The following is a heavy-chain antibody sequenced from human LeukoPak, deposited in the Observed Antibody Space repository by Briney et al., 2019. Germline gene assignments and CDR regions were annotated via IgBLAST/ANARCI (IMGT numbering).Heavy chain of an antibody. J-gene: IGHJ4*02. Sequence: SVKVSCKASGGTFSSYAISWVRQAPGQGLEWMGKIIPILGIANYAQKFQGRVTITADKSTSTAYMELSSLRSEDTAVYYCARGLGPGGLQYFDWLLANRYYFDYWGQGTLVTVSS. CDR1: GGTFSSYA. V-gene: IGHV1-69*04. CDR3: ARGLGPGGLQYFDWLLANRYYFDY. CDR2: IIPILGIA. D-gene: IGHD3-9*01.